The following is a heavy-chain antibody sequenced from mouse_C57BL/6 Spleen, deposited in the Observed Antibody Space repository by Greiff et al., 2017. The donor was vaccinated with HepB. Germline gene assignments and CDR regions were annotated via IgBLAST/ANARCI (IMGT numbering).Heavy chain of an antibody. CDR1: GYAFSSYW. J-gene: IGHJ2*01. CDR3: ARSGYYDYDQRDFDY. CDR2: IYPGDGDT. V-gene: IGHV1-80*01. Sequence: VQLQQSGAELVKPGASVKISCKASGYAFSSYWMNWVKQRPGKGLEWIGQIYPGDGDTNYNGKFKGKATLTADKSSSTAYMQLSSLTSEDSAVYFCARSGYYDYDQRDFDYWGQGTTLTVAS. D-gene: IGHD2-4*01.